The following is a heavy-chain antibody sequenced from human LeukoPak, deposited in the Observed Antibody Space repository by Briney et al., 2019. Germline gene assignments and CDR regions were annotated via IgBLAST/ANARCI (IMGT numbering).Heavy chain of an antibody. Sequence: GSLRLSCAASGFTFSSYAMSWVRQAPGKGLEWVSAISGSGGSTYCADSVKGRFTISRDNSKNTLYQQMNSLRAEDTAVYYCAKDSCSSTSCRGYFDYWGQGTLVTVSS. D-gene: IGHD2-2*01. V-gene: IGHV3-23*01. CDR2: ISGSGGST. J-gene: IGHJ4*02. CDR3: AKDSCSSTSCRGYFDY. CDR1: GFTFSSYA.